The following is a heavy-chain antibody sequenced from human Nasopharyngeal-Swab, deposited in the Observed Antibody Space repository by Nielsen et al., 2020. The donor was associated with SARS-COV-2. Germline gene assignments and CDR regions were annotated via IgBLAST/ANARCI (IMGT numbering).Heavy chain of an antibody. CDR1: GYTFTGYY. CDR2: INPNSGGT. V-gene: IGHV1-2*06. CDR3: ARDQAARLSHAGY. D-gene: IGHD6-6*01. J-gene: IGHJ4*02. Sequence: ASVKVSCKASGYTFTGYYMHWVRQAPGQGLEWMGRINPNSGGTNYAQKFQGRVTMTRDTSTSTVYMELSSLRSEDTAVYYCARDQAARLSHAGYWGQGTLVTVSS.